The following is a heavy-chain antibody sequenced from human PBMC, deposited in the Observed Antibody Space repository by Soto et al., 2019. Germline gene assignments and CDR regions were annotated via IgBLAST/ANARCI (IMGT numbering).Heavy chain of an antibody. D-gene: IGHD6-13*01. CDR2: IYFSGST. V-gene: IGHV4-39*07. J-gene: IGHJ5*02. CDR3: ARAKAPLYSSSWYWFDP. Sequence: SETLSLTCSVSGGSISSRESYWGWIRQPPGKGLEWIGTIYFSGSTYYNPSLKSRVTISVDTSKNQFSLKLSSVTAADTAVYYCARAKAPLYSSSWYWFDPWGQGTLVTVS. CDR1: GGSISSRESY.